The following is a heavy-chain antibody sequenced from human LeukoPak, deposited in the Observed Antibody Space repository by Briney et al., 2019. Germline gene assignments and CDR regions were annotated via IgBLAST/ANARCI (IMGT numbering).Heavy chain of an antibody. D-gene: IGHD3-22*01. CDR3: AKAHSMYYYDSSGFDY. CDR1: GFTFDDYA. J-gene: IGHJ4*02. CDR2: ISLNSGSI. V-gene: IGHV3-9*01. Sequence: GRSLRLSCAASGFTFDDYAMHWVRQAPGKGLEWVSGISLNSGSIGYADSVKGRFTISRDNAKNSLYLQMNSLRAEDTALYYCAKAHSMYYYDSSGFDYWGQGTLVTVSS.